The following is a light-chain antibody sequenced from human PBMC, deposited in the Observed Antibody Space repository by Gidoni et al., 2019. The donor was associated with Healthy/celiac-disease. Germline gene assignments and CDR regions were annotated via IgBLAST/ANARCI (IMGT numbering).Light chain of an antibody. CDR3: QQSYSTPLT. CDR2: AAS. Sequence: DIQMTQSPSSLSASVGDRVTITCRASQSISSYLNWYQQKPGKAPKLLIYAASSLQSGVPSRFSGSGSGTDFTLTISSLQHEDFATYYCQQSYSTPLTFXQXTRLEIK. CDR1: QSISSY. V-gene: IGKV1-39*01. J-gene: IGKJ5*01.